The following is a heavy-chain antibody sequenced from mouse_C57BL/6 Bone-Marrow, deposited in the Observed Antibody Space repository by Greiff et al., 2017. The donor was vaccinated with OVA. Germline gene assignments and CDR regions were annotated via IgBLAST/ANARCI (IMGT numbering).Heavy chain of an antibody. Sequence: VQLQQSGAELVKPGASVKMSCKASGYTFTSYWLTWVKQRPGQGLEWIGDLYPGSGSTNYNEKFKSKATLTVDTSSSTAYMQLSSLTSEDSAVYYCASSLLHYFDYWGQGTTLTVSS. CDR2: LYPGSGST. CDR1: GYTFTSYW. D-gene: IGHD1-1*01. V-gene: IGHV1-55*01. CDR3: ASSLLHYFDY. J-gene: IGHJ2*01.